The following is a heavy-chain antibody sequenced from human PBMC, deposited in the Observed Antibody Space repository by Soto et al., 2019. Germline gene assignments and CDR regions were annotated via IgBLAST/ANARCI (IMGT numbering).Heavy chain of an antibody. CDR2: INPSGGST. D-gene: IGHD3-22*01. CDR1: GYSFTSYY. J-gene: IGHJ2*01. V-gene: IGHV1-46*01. Sequence: GASVKVSCKASGYSFTSYYMNWVRQAPGQGLEWMGIINPSGGSTSYAQKFQGRVTMTRDTSTRDTSTSTVYMELRSLRSEDTAVYYCARSPHYYDSSGFLDLWGRGTLVTVS. CDR3: ARSPHYYDSSGFLDL.